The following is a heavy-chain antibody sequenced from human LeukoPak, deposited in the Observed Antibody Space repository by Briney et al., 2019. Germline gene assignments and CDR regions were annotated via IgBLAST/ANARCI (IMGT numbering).Heavy chain of an antibody. D-gene: IGHD4-17*01. CDR2: IFGGST. CDR1: GFTFSNYA. J-gene: IGHJ4*02. CDR3: VKEARGTTVYY. V-gene: IGHV3-23*01. Sequence: GGSLRLSCAASGFTFSNYAMAWVRQAPGKGLEWVSVIFGGSTYYADSVKGRFTISRDNSKNTLYLQMDSLRAEDTAVYYCVKEARGTTVYYWGQGTLVTVSS.